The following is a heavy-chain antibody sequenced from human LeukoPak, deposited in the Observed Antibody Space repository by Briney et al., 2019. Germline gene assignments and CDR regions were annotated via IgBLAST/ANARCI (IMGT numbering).Heavy chain of an antibody. D-gene: IGHD2-21*02. V-gene: IGHV4-59*01. CDR2: IYYSGST. CDR1: GVSISTYY. J-gene: IGHJ3*02. CDR3: ARVAYCGGDCYWDAFDI. Sequence: SETLSLTCTVSGVSISTYYWSWIRQPPGKGLEWIGYIYYSGSTNYNPSLKSRVTISVDTSKNQFSLKLSSVTAADTAVYYCARVAYCGGDCYWDAFDIWGQGTMVTVSS.